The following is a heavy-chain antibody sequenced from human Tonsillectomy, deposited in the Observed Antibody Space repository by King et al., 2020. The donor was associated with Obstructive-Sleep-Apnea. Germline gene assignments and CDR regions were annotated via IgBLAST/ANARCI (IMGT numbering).Heavy chain of an antibody. Sequence: VQLVESGAEVKKPGSSVKVSCKASGGTFSSYAISWVRQAPGQGLEWMGGIIPILGIANYAQKFQDRVTITADKSTSTAYMELSSLRSEDTAVYYCARGRYSSGWSPIDYWGQGTLVTVSS. CDR2: IIPILGIA. CDR3: ARGRYSSGWSPIDY. J-gene: IGHJ4*02. CDR1: GGTFSSYA. D-gene: IGHD6-19*01. V-gene: IGHV1-69*10.